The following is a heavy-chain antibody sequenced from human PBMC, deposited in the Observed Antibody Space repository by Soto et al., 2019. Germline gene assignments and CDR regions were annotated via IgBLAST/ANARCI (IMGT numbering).Heavy chain of an antibody. CDR1: GGSISGHY. CDR2: IYHSGTT. J-gene: IGHJ6*02. CDR3: ARDLGLQLYDSSGLKLYYYYGMDG. V-gene: IGHV4-59*11. D-gene: IGHD3-22*01. Sequence: QVQLQESGPGLVKPSETLSLTCTVSGGSISGHYWSWIRQPPGKGLEWIGYIYHSGTTNYNPSLKSRVTISIATSKNQFSLKLSSVTAADTAVYYCARDLGLQLYDSSGLKLYYYYGMDGWGQGTTVTVSS.